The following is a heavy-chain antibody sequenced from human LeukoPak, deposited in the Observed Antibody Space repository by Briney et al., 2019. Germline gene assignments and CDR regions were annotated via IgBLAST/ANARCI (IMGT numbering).Heavy chain of an antibody. J-gene: IGHJ4*02. CDR1: GGTFSSYA. D-gene: IGHD6-19*01. CDR3: ARGGWQWLERPFDY. Sequence: ASVKVSCKASGGTFSSYAISWVRQAPGQGLEWMGGIIPIFGTANYAQKFQGRVTITADESTSTAYMELSSLRSEDTAVYYCARGGWQWLERPFDYWGQGTLVTVSS. V-gene: IGHV1-69*01. CDR2: IIPIFGTA.